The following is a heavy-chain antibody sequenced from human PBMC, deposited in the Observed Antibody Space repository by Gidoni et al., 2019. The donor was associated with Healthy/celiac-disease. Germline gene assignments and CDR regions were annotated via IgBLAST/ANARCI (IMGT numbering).Heavy chain of an antibody. V-gene: IGHV3-30*03. CDR2: ISYDGSNK. CDR3: ASRLYYYDGMDV. CDR1: GFPFSSYG. J-gene: IGHJ6*02. Sequence: QVQLVESGGGVVQPGRSLRLSCAASGFPFSSYGLHWVRQAPGKGLEWVAVISYDGSNKYYADSVKGRFTISRDNSKNTLYLQMNSLRAEDTAVYYCASRLYYYDGMDVWGQGTTVTVSS.